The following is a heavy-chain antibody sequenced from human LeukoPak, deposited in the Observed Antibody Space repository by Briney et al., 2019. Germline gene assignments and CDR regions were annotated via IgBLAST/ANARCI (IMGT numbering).Heavy chain of an antibody. V-gene: IGHV3-64*02. Sequence: GGSLRLSCAASGFTFRDYAMYWVRQAPGKGLEYVSVISTDGSRIYYADSVKGRFTISRDNSKNTLYLQMGSLRAEDMAFYYCTRGVAMSTSGWYDTFDYWGQGVLVTVSS. CDR1: GFTFRDYA. CDR2: ISTDGSRI. J-gene: IGHJ4*02. CDR3: TRGVAMSTSGWYDTFDY. D-gene: IGHD6-19*01.